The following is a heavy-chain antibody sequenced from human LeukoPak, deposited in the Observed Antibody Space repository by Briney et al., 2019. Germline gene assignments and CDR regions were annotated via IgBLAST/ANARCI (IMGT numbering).Heavy chain of an antibody. CDR3: ASGDY. CDR1: GFTFSSYD. Sequence: PGGALRLSCAASGFTFSSYDMTWVRQAPGRGLEWVAFIRYDGSNKYYADSVKGRFTISRDNSKNTLYLQMNSLRAEDTAVYYCASGDYWGQGTLVTVSS. V-gene: IGHV3-30*02. J-gene: IGHJ4*02. CDR2: IRYDGSNK.